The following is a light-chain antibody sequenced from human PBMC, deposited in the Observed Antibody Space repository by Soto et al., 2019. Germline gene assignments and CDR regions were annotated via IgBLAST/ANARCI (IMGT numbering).Light chain of an antibody. V-gene: IGKV3-20*01. Sequence: EIVLTQSPDTLSLSPGERATLSCRASQSVSSNYLAWYQQRPGQAPRLLIYGASSRATGIPDRFSGSGSGTDFTLTISRLEPEDFAVYYCQRYARSPATFGQGTKVEIK. CDR3: QRYARSPAT. CDR1: QSVSSNY. J-gene: IGKJ1*01. CDR2: GAS.